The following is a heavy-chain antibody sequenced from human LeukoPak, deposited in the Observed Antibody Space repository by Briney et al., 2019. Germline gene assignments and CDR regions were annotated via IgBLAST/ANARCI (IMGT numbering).Heavy chain of an antibody. CDR3: AKVYCSGGSCYSVFAYYYYYMDV. Sequence: GGSLRLSCAASGFTFSSYGMHWVRQAPGKGLEWVAFIRYDGSNKYYADSVKGRFTISRDNSKNTLYLQMNSLRAEDTAVYYCAKVYCSGGSCYSVFAYYYYYMDVWGKGTTVTISS. CDR1: GFTFSSYG. CDR2: IRYDGSNK. J-gene: IGHJ6*03. V-gene: IGHV3-30*02. D-gene: IGHD2-15*01.